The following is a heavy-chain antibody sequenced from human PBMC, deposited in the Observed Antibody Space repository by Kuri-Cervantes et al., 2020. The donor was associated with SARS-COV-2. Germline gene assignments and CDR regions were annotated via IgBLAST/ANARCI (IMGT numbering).Heavy chain of an antibody. Sequence: SVKVSCKASGGTFSSYAITWVRQAPGQGLEWMGEIIPIFGTINYAQKFQGRVTITADKSTSTTYMELSGLSSEDTAVYYCARAGSTMTTFSWFDPWGQGTLVTVSS. V-gene: IGHV1-69*06. J-gene: IGHJ5*02. D-gene: IGHD4-11*01. CDR2: IIPIFGTI. CDR3: ARAGSTMTTFSWFDP. CDR1: GGTFSSYA.